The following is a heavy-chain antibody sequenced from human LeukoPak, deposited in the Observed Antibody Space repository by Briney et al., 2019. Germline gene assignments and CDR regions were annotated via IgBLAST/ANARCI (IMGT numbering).Heavy chain of an antibody. Sequence: GGSLRLSCAASGFTFSSYAMSWVRQAPGKGLEWVSAIWSSSGNTYYADSVTGRFTISRDNSRSTLYLQMNSLRLEDTALYFCARDMIGGIPDYIDYWGQGTLVTLSS. J-gene: IGHJ4*02. CDR3: ARDMIGGIPDYIDY. D-gene: IGHD3-16*01. CDR1: GFTFSSYA. CDR2: IWSSSGNT. V-gene: IGHV3-23*01.